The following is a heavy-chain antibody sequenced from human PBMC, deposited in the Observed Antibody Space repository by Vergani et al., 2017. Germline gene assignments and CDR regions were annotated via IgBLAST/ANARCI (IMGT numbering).Heavy chain of an antibody. D-gene: IGHD2/OR15-2a*01. Sequence: QVQLVESGGGLVKPGGSLRLSCAASGFTFSDYYMSWIRQAPGKGLEWVSYISSSGSTIYYADSVKGRFTISRDNAKNSLYLQMNSLIAEDTAVYYCATSSRISPAPDLDVWGQGTTVTVSS. CDR3: ATSSRISPAPDLDV. CDR2: ISSSGSTI. J-gene: IGHJ6*02. V-gene: IGHV3-11*01. CDR1: GFTFSDYY.